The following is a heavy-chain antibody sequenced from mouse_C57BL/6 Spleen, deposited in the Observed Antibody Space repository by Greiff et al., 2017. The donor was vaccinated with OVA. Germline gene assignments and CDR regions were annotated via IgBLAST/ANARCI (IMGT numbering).Heavy chain of an antibody. CDR3: AREIDYYGSSLDY. CDR1: GFTFSDYG. Sequence: EVKLVESGGGLVKPGGSLKLSCAASGFTFSDYGMHWVRQAPEKGLEWVAYISSGSSTIYYADTVKGRFTISRDNAKNTLFLQMTSLRSEDTAMYYGAREIDYYGSSLDYWGQGTTLTVSS. J-gene: IGHJ2*01. V-gene: IGHV5-17*01. CDR2: ISSGSSTI. D-gene: IGHD1-1*01.